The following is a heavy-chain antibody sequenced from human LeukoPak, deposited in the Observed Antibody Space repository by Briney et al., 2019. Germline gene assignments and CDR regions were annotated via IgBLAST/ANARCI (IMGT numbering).Heavy chain of an antibody. CDR3: ARSWGGGYDSSGDYQPIGDY. D-gene: IGHD3-22*01. CDR2: ISGSGGST. J-gene: IGHJ4*02. V-gene: IGHV3-23*01. CDR1: GFTFSSYA. Sequence: GGSLRLSCAASGFTFSSYAMSWVRQAPGKGLEWVSAISGSGGSTYYADSVKGRFTISRDNSKNRLYLQMNSLRAEDTAVYYCARSWGGGYDSSGDYQPIGDYWGQGTLVTVSS.